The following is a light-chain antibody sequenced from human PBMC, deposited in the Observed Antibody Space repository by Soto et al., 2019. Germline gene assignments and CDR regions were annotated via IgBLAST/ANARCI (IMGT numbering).Light chain of an antibody. CDR3: QHGSSWLT. CDR2: DAS. CDR1: QSVSSY. Sequence: EIVLTQSPDTLSLSPGERATLSCRASQSVSSYLAWYQQKPGQAPRLLIYDASNRATGIPARFSGGGSGTDFTLTISSLGHEDFAVYYCQHGSSWLTFGGGTKVEIK. J-gene: IGKJ4*01. V-gene: IGKV3-11*01.